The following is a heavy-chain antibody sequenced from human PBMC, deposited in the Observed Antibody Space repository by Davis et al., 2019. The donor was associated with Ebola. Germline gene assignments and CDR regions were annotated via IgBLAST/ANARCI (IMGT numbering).Heavy chain of an antibody. CDR1: GFSLSNARMG. Sequence: SGPTLVKPTETLTLTCTVSGFSLSNARMGVSWIRQPPGKALEWLAHIFSNDEKSYSTSLKSRLTISKDTYKSQVVLTMTNMDPVDTATYYCARRGTTVVTPWDWYFDLWGRGTLVTVSS. CDR3: ARRGTTVVTPWDWYFDL. D-gene: IGHD4-23*01. V-gene: IGHV2-26*01. CDR2: IFSNDEK. J-gene: IGHJ2*01.